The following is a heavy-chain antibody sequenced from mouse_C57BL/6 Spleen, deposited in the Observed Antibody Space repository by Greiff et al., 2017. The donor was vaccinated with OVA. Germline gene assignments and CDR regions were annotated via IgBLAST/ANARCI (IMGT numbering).Heavy chain of an antibody. Sequence: EVNLVESGGGLVKPGGSLKLSCAASGFTFSSYAMSWVRQTPEKRLEWVATISDGGSYTYYPDNVKGRFTISRDNAKNNLYLQMSHLKSEDTAMDYCARTYDYDGSFDYWGQGTTLTVSS. CDR1: GFTFSSYA. CDR2: ISDGGSYT. CDR3: ARTYDYDGSFDY. J-gene: IGHJ2*01. D-gene: IGHD2-4*01. V-gene: IGHV5-4*03.